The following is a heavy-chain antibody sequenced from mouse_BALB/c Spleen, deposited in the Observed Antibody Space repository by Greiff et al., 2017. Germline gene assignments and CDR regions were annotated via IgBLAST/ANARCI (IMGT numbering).Heavy chain of an antibody. J-gene: IGHJ4*01. Sequence: VQLKESGPELVKPGASVKIPCKASGYTFTDYNMDWVKQSHGKSLEWIGDINPNNGGTIYNQKFKGKATLTVDKSSSTAYMELRSLTSEDTAVYYCARGGNYGGDYWGQGTSVTVSS. CDR1: GYTFTDYN. D-gene: IGHD2-1*01. V-gene: IGHV1-18*01. CDR2: INPNNGGT. CDR3: ARGGNYGGDY.